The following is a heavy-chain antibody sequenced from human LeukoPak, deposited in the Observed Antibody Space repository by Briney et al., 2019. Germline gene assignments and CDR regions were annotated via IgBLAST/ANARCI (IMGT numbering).Heavy chain of an antibody. J-gene: IGHJ3*02. CDR2: IIPIFGTA. Sequence: EASVKVSCKASGGTFSSYAISWVRQAPGQGLEWMGGIIPIFGTANYAQKFQGRVTITADESTSTAYMELSSLRSEDTAVYYCARDPTYGDYAFDIWGQGTMVTVSS. V-gene: IGHV1-69*13. CDR1: GGTFSSYA. CDR3: ARDPTYGDYAFDI. D-gene: IGHD4-17*01.